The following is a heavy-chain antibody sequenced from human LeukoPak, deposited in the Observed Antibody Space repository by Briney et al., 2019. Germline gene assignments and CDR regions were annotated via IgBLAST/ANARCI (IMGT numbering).Heavy chain of an antibody. Sequence: SGGSLRLSCVAPGFDFSSHAMTWVRQAPGKGLEWVSSFNDTGSSTYYADSVKGRFTISRDNSKNTLYLQMTNLRAEDTAVYFCAKDLLRIYWRTFDSWGQGALVIVSS. CDR3: AKDLLRIYWRTFDS. CDR2: FNDTGSST. CDR1: GFDFSSHA. D-gene: IGHD3-10*01. J-gene: IGHJ4*02. V-gene: IGHV3-23*01.